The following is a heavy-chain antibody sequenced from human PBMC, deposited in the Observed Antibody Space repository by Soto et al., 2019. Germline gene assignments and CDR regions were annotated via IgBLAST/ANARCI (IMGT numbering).Heavy chain of an antibody. V-gene: IGHV1-18*01. CDR2: ISAYNGNT. D-gene: IGHD2-2*01. CDR3: ARGTGMVCSSTSCYPYYYYGMDV. J-gene: IGHJ6*02. Sequence: QVQLVQSGAEVKKPGASVKVSCKASGYTFTSYGISWVRQAPGQGLEWMGWISAYNGNTNYAQKLQGRVTMTTDTSTSTADMELRSLSSDDTAVYYCARGTGMVCSSTSCYPYYYYGMDVWGHGNTVTVAS. CDR1: GYTFTSYG.